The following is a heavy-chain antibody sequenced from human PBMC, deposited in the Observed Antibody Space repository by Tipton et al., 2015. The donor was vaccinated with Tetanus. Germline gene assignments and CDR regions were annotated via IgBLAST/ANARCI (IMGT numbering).Heavy chain of an antibody. Sequence: QSGPEVKKPGASVKISCKASGYTFTSYLIHWVRQAPGQGLEWMGIINPNDGERMYAQRFQGRLTMTRDTSTSTVYMDLSSLGSDDTAVYYCARERSGGLLEYWGQGTLVTVSS. CDR2: INPNDGER. J-gene: IGHJ4*02. CDR1: GYTFTSYL. CDR3: ARERSGGLLEY. V-gene: IGHV1-46*01. D-gene: IGHD4-23*01.